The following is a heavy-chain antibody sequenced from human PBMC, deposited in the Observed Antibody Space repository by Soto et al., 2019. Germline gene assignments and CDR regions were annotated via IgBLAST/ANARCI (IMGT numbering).Heavy chain of an antibody. CDR3: AKDLSVVVVAATHYFDY. J-gene: IGHJ4*02. V-gene: IGHV3-23*01. CDR1: GFTFSSYA. Sequence: GGSLRLSCAASGFTFSSYAMSWVRQAPGKGLEWVSAISGSGGSTYYADSVKGRFTISRDNSKNTLYLQMNSLRAEDTAVDYCAKDLSVVVVAATHYFDYWGQGTLVTVSS. D-gene: IGHD2-15*01. CDR2: ISGSGGST.